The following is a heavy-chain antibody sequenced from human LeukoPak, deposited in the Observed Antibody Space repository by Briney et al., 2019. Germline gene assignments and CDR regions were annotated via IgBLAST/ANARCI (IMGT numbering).Heavy chain of an antibody. D-gene: IGHD3-9*01. V-gene: IGHV1-18*01. J-gene: IGHJ4*02. CDR3: ARSESGDILTGYYVAY. Sequence: ASVKVSCKASGYTFTSYGVSWVRQAPGQGLEWMGWISAYNGNTNYAQKLQGRVTMTTDTSTSTAYMELRSLRSDDTAVYYCARSESGDILTGYYVAYWGQGTLVTVSS. CDR2: ISAYNGNT. CDR1: GYTFTSYG.